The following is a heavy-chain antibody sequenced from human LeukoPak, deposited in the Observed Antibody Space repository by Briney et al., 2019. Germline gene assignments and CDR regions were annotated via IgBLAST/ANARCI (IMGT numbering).Heavy chain of an antibody. J-gene: IGHJ3*02. D-gene: IGHD1-26*01. CDR2: INPSGGST. V-gene: IGHV1-46*01. Sequence: ASVKVSCKASGYTFTTYYMHWVRQAPGQGLEWMGIINPSGGSTNHAQKFQGRVTMTRDMSTSTIYMELSSLRSEDTAVYYCARVAVGATVGGAFDIWGQGTMVTVSS. CDR1: GYTFTTYY. CDR3: ARVAVGATVGGAFDI.